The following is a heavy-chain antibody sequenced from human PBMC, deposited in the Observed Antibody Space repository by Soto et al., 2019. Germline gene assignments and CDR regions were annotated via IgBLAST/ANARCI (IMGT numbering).Heavy chain of an antibody. CDR3: ARVTRGAVARPEDFDY. V-gene: IGHV4-59*01. CDR2: IYYSGST. D-gene: IGHD6-19*01. J-gene: IGHJ4*02. Sequence: QVQLQESGPGLVKPSETLSLTCTVSGGSISSYYWSWIRQPPGKGLEWIGYIYYSGSTNYNPSLKSRVSISVVTFNNQFSLKLSSVTAADTAVYYCARVTRGAVARPEDFDYWGQGTLVTVSS. CDR1: GGSISSYY.